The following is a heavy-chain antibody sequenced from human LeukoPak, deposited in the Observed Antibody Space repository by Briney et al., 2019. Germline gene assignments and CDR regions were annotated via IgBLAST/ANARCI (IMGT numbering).Heavy chain of an antibody. V-gene: IGHV4-59*08. J-gene: IGHJ4*02. CDR3: ARHYYNYGYYYAHFDY. D-gene: IGHD3-22*01. CDR1: GGSISSYY. Sequence: SETLSLTCTVSGGSISSYYWSWIRQPPGKGLEWIGYIYYRSTNYNPSLKSRVTISIDTSKNQLSLKLSSVTAADTAVYYCARHYYNYGYYYAHFDYWGQGTLVTVSS. CDR2: IYYRST.